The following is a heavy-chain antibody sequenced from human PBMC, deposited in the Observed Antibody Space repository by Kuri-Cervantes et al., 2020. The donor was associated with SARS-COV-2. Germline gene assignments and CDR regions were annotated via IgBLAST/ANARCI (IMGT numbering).Heavy chain of an antibody. CDR1: GGSFSGYY. D-gene: IGHD6-19*01. Sequence: SETLSLTCAVYGGSFSGYYWSWIRQPPGKGLEWIGEINHSGSTNYNPSLKSRVTISVDTSKNQFSLKLSSVTAEDTAVYYCARSLLSAWLVMSAFDMWGQGTMVTVSS. J-gene: IGHJ3*02. V-gene: IGHV4-34*01. CDR3: ARSLLSAWLVMSAFDM. CDR2: INHSGST.